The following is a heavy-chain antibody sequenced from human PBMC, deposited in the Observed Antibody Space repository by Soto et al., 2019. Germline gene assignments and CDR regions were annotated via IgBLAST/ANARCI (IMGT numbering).Heavy chain of an antibody. CDR1: GGTFSSYA. J-gene: IGHJ4*02. CDR3: AREGRAGPFIFSLDS. CDR2: IIPIFGTA. V-gene: IGHV1-69*01. Sequence: QVQLVQSGAEVKKPGSSVKVSCKASGGTFSSYAISWVRQAPGQGLEWMGGIIPIFGTANYAQKFQGRVTIPAEEPTTTAYMAVRSLRSEDTAVYYCAREGRAGPFIFSLDSGGKGPLVTVSS. D-gene: IGHD3-3*01.